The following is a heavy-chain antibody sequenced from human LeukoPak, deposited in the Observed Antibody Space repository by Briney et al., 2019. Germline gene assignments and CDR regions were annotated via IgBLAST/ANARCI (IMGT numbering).Heavy chain of an antibody. Sequence: GASVKVSCKASGYTFTSYAMHWVRQAPGQRLEWMGWINGGSDNAKYLQKFQGRVTISRDTSASTAYMELSSLRSEDTAVYYCARSLGSHNLDYWGQGTLVTVSS. V-gene: IGHV1-3*01. CDR2: INGGSDNA. CDR1: GYTFTSYA. J-gene: IGHJ4*02. D-gene: IGHD3-10*01. CDR3: ARSLGSHNLDY.